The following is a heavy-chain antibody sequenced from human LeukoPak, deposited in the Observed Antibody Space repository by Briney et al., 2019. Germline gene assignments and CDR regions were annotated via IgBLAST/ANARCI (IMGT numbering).Heavy chain of an antibody. D-gene: IGHD4-23*01. CDR1: GYTFTSYG. J-gene: IGHJ4*02. V-gene: IGHV1-69*04. Sequence: SVKVSCKASGYTFTSYGISWVRQAPGQGLEWMGRIIPILGIANYAQKFQGRVTITADKSTSTAYMELSSLRSEDTAVYYCARAGSMTTLDWGQGTLVTVSS. CDR2: IIPILGIA. CDR3: ARAGSMTTLD.